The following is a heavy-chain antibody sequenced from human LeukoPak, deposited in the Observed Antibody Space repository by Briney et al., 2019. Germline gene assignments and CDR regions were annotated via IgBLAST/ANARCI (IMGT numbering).Heavy chain of an antibody. V-gene: IGHV3-23*01. D-gene: IGHD3-9*01. CDR3: AKDPDDILTGWYYFDY. J-gene: IGHJ4*02. CDR2: ISGSGGST. CDR1: GFTFSSYG. Sequence: PGGSLRLSCAASGFTFSSYGMSWVRQAPGKGLEWVSAISGSGGSTYYADSVKGRFTISRDNSKNTLYLQMDSLRAEDTAVYYCAKDPDDILTGWYYFDYWGQGTLVTVSS.